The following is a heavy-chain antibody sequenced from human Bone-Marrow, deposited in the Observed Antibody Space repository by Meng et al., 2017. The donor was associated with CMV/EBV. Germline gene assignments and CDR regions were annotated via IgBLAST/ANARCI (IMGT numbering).Heavy chain of an antibody. J-gene: IGHJ4*02. V-gene: IGHV3-23*01. CDR3: ARSHGWTFDY. D-gene: IGHD6-19*01. Sequence: GESLKISCAASGFTVSSNYMSWVRQAPGKGLEWVSAISGSGGSTYYADSVKGRFTISRDNSKNTLYLQMNNLGAEDTAVYYCARSHGWTFDYWGQGTLVTVSS. CDR2: ISGSGGST. CDR1: GFTVSSNY.